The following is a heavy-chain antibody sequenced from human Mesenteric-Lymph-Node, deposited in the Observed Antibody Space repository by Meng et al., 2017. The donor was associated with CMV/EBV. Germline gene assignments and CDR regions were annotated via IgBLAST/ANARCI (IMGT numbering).Heavy chain of an antibody. CDR3: ARDRCSSSSCYIHAFDI. CDR2: ISAYNGNT. D-gene: IGHD2-2*02. Sequence: SVKVSCKASGYTFTTYGISWVRQAPGQGLEWMGWISAYNGNTNYAQKFQGRVTMTTDTSTSTAYMELRSLRSDDTAVYYCARDRCSSSSCYIHAFDIWGQGAMVTVSS. V-gene: IGHV1-18*01. J-gene: IGHJ3*02. CDR1: GYTFTTYG.